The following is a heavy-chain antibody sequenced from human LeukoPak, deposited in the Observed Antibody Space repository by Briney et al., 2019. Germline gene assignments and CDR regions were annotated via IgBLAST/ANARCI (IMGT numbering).Heavy chain of an antibody. CDR2: IYYSGST. J-gene: IGHJ4*02. V-gene: IGHV4-59*08. CDR1: GGSISSYY. Sequence: PSETLSLTCTVSGGSISSYYWSWIRQPPGKGLEWIGYIYYSGSTNYNPSLKSRVTISVDTSKNQFSLKLSSVTAADTAVYYCARGEAAAGPWDYWGQGTLVTVSS. D-gene: IGHD6-13*01. CDR3: ARGEAAAGPWDY.